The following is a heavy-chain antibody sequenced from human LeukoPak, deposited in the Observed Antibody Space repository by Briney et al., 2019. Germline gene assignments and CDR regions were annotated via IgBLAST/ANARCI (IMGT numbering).Heavy chain of an antibody. Sequence: GGPLRLSCAASGFTFSSYWMNWVRQAPGKGLEWVANTKQDGSEKYSVDSVKGRFTISRDNAKSSLYLQMNSLRAEDTAVYYCARGNAMVRGVPIWFDPWGQGTLVTVSS. CDR2: TKQDGSEK. CDR3: ARGNAMVRGVPIWFDP. D-gene: IGHD3-10*01. CDR1: GFTFSSYW. J-gene: IGHJ5*02. V-gene: IGHV3-7*01.